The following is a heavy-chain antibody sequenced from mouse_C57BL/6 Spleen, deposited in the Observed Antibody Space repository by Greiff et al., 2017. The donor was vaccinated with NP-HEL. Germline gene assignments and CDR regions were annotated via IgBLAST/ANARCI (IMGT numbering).Heavy chain of an antibody. J-gene: IGHJ3*01. V-gene: IGHV10-1*01. CDR3: VRDYDGFAY. D-gene: IGHD2-4*01. CDR2: IRSKSNNYAT. CDR1: GFSFNTYA. Sequence: EVKLMESGGGLVQPKGSLKLSCAASGFSFNTYAMNWVRQAPGKGLEWVARIRSKSNNYATYYADSVKDRFTISRDDSESMLYLQMNNLKTEDTAMYYCVRDYDGFAYWGQGTLVTVSA.